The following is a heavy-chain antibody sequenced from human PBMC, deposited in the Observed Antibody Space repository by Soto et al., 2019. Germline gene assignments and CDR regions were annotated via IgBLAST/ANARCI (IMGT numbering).Heavy chain of an antibody. D-gene: IGHD3-10*01. CDR2: IYHSGSA. CDR1: PGAHYCNNL. V-gene: IGHV4-4*02. Sequence: SETLSLTCAVSPGAHYCNNLCTCVRQTPGKGLEWIGEIYHSGSANYNPSLKSRVTISMNKSRNHFSLNLNSVNAADTAVYYWASVYLGPFDYWGQGTLVTVSS. J-gene: IGHJ4*02. CDR3: ASVYLGPFDY.